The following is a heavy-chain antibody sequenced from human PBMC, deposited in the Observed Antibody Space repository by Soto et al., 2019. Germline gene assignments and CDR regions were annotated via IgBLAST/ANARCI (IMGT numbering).Heavy chain of an antibody. D-gene: IGHD3-22*01. CDR1: GGSISSGGYY. V-gene: IGHV4-31*03. J-gene: IGHJ6*02. CDR3: ARGGPDYYDSSGYYFFPPLRGMEV. CDR2: IYYSGST. Sequence: SETLSLTCTVSGGSISSGGYYWSWIRQHPGKGLEWIGYIYYSGSTYYNPSLKSRVTISVDTSKNQFSLKLSSVTAADTAVYYCARGGPDYYDSSGYYFFPPLRGMEVWGQGTTVIVSS.